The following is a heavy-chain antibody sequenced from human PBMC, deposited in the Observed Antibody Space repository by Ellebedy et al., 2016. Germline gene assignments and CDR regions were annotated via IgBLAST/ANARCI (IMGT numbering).Heavy chain of an antibody. D-gene: IGHD3-10*01. CDR2: IIPIFGTA. CDR3: AREDDYGSGSYYPFDY. Sequence: ASVKVSCKASGCTFSSYAISWVRQAPGQGLEWMGGIIPIFGTANYAQKFQGRVTITADKSTSTAYMELSSLRSEDTAVYYCAREDDYGSGSYYPFDYWGQGTLVTVSS. J-gene: IGHJ4*02. CDR1: GCTFSSYA. V-gene: IGHV1-69*06.